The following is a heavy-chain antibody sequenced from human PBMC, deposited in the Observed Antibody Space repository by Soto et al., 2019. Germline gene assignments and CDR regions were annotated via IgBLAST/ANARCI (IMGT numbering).Heavy chain of an antibody. D-gene: IGHD6-19*01. CDR3: AGGIAVEVRLQIFDY. J-gene: IGHJ4*02. Sequence: SETLSLTCTVSGGSISSGDYYWSWIRQPPGKGLEWIGYIYYSGSTYYNPSLKSRVTISVDTSKNQFSLKLSSVTAADTAVYYCAGGIAVEVRLQIFDYWGQGTLVTVSS. CDR2: IYYSGST. CDR1: GGSISSGDYY. V-gene: IGHV4-30-4*01.